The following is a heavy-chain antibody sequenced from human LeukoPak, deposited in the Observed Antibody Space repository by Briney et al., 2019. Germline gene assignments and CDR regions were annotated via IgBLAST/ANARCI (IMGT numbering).Heavy chain of an antibody. J-gene: IGHJ4*02. D-gene: IGHD6-13*01. V-gene: IGHV4-39*01. Sequence: SETLSLTCTVSGGSISSSSYYWGWIRQPPGKGLEWIGSIYYSGSTYYNPSLKSRVTISVDTSKNQFSLKLSSVTAADTAVYYCARQWSSSWTFDYWGQGTLVTVSS. CDR3: ARQWSSSWTFDY. CDR2: IYYSGST. CDR1: GGSISSSSYY.